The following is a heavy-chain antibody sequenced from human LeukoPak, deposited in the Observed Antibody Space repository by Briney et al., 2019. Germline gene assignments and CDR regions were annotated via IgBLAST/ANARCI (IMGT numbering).Heavy chain of an antibody. CDR1: GFTFSSYA. Sequence: PGGSLRLSCAASGFTFSSYAMSWVRQAPGKGLEWVSAISGSGGSTYYADSVKGRFTISRDNSKNTLHLQMNSLRAEDTAVYYCAKGSSMIVLVPGYFDYWGQGTLVTVSS. CDR3: AKGSSMIVLVPGYFDY. J-gene: IGHJ4*02. CDR2: ISGSGGST. D-gene: IGHD2-8*02. V-gene: IGHV3-23*01.